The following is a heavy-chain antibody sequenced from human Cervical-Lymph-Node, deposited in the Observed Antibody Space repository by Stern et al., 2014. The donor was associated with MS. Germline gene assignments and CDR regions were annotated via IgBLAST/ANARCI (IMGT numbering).Heavy chain of an antibody. CDR2: INRYERAT. CDR3: TKDTFGPEDY. D-gene: IGHD3-16*01. J-gene: IGHJ4*02. V-gene: IGHV3-74*02. Sequence: EVKLVEYGGGLVQTGGTLRLSCVASGFSFSNYWMNWVRQARGKGLVWVARINRYERATNHADSVKCRFSISRDNAKNTLYLEMNSLRAEYTSVYYCTKDTFGPEDYWGQGVSVTVSS. CDR1: GFSFSNYW.